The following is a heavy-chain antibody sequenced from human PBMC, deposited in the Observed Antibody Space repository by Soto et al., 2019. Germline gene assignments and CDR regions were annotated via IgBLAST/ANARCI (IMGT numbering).Heavy chain of an antibody. Sequence: ASVKVSCKASGYTFTGYYMHWVRQAPGQGLEWMGWINPNSGGTNYAQKFQGWVTMTRDTSISTAYMELSRLRSDDTAVYYCAREAGYCSSTSCYNAFDIWGQGTMVTVSS. V-gene: IGHV1-2*04. J-gene: IGHJ3*02. CDR1: GYTFTGYY. CDR2: INPNSGGT. CDR3: AREAGYCSSTSCYNAFDI. D-gene: IGHD2-2*02.